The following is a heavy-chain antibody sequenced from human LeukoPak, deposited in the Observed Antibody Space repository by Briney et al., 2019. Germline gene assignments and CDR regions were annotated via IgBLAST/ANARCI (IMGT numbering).Heavy chain of an antibody. Sequence: SETLSLTCTVSGGSISSYYWSWIRQPPGKGLEWIGYIYYSGSTNYNPSLKSRVTISVDTSKNQFSLKLSSVTAADTAVYYCARVGYCSSTSCYGGSIWFDPWGQGTLVTVSS. CDR2: IYYSGST. V-gene: IGHV4-59*01. J-gene: IGHJ5*02. CDR1: GGSISSYY. CDR3: ARVGYCSSTSCYGGSIWFDP. D-gene: IGHD2-2*01.